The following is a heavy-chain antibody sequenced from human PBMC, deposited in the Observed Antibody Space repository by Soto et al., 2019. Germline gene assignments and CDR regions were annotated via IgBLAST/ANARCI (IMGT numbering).Heavy chain of an antibody. CDR3: ARARVRGVNWFDT. V-gene: IGHV1-8*01. J-gene: IGHJ5*02. D-gene: IGHD3-10*01. CDR2: MNPNSGNT. Sequence: ASVKVSCKASGYTFTSYDINWVRQATGQGLEWMGWMNPNSGNTGYAQKFQGRVTMTRNTSISTAYMELSSLRSEDPAVYYSARARVRGVNWFDTWGQGTLVTVSS. CDR1: GYTFTSYD.